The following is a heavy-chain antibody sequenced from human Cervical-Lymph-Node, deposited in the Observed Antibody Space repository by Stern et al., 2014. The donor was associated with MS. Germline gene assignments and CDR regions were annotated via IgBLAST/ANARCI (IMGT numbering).Heavy chain of an antibody. CDR3: AADGPGRSYYDILTGFPIPLMDF. CDR1: GFTFTSSA. D-gene: IGHD3-9*01. Sequence: QLVQSGPEVKKPGTSVKVSCKASGFTFTSSAVQWVRQARGQRLEWIGWIVVGSGNTNYAQKFPERDTINRDMSPRQAYLGLSSLRSEDPAVFYWAADGPGRSYYDILTGFPIPLMDFGGQGPTVTVPS. J-gene: IGHJ6*02. V-gene: IGHV1-58*01. CDR2: IVVGSGNT.